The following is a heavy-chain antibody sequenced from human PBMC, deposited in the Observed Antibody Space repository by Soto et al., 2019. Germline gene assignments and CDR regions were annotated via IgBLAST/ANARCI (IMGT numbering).Heavy chain of an antibody. J-gene: IGHJ5*02. CDR3: ARPRAGIRENWFDP. Sequence: PGGSLRLSCAASGFTFRSYDMRWVRQAPGKGWEWVSVISGSGATTFCADSVKGRFTISRDNSKNTLYLQMNSLRAEDTAVYYCARPRAGIRENWFDPWGQGTLVTVSS. CDR2: ISGSGATT. V-gene: IGHV3-23*01. CDR1: GFTFRSYD. D-gene: IGHD1-26*01.